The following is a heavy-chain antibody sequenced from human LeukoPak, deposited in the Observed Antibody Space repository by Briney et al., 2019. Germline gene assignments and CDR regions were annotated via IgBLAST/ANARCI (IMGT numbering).Heavy chain of an antibody. J-gene: IGHJ4*02. CDR1: GCTFSSYS. Sequence: PGGSLRLSCAAPGCTFSSYSLNSVRQAPGKGLEWVSSIRSSSDYIYYADSVKGRFTISRDNAKNSLYLQMNSLRPEDTAVHYCARAFSEHWLVPDFWGQGTLVTVSS. CDR2: IRSSSDYI. CDR3: ARAFSEHWLVPDF. D-gene: IGHD6-19*01. V-gene: IGHV3-21*01.